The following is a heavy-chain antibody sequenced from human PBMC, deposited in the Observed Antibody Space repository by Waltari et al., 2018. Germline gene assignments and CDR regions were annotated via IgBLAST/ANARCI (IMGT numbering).Heavy chain of an antibody. D-gene: IGHD6-19*01. Sequence: QVQLQESGPGLGKSSETLSPTCTVSGVSVCGYFWNWIRQAPGKGPEWIGYIRHTGDTKQNPSLKSRVTMSVDTSRNDFSLRLSSVTAADTAVYYCALWESGWRAFRFWGQGTLGTVSS. CDR2: IRHTGDT. CDR1: GVSVCGYF. CDR3: ALWESGWRAFRF. J-gene: IGHJ4*03. V-gene: IGHV4-59*08.